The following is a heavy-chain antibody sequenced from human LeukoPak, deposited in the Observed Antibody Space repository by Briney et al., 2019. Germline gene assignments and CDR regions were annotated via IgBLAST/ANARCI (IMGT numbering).Heavy chain of an antibody. J-gene: IGHJ6*02. D-gene: IGHD6-6*01. Sequence: PGGSLRLSCAASGFTFSNYGMHWVRQAPGKGLEWVSSISSSSSYIYYADSVKGRFTISRDNAKNSLYLQMNNLRAEDTAVYYCARGKAGSFMDVWGQGTTVTVSS. CDR1: GFTFSNYG. CDR2: ISSSSSYI. CDR3: ARGKAGSFMDV. V-gene: IGHV3-21*01.